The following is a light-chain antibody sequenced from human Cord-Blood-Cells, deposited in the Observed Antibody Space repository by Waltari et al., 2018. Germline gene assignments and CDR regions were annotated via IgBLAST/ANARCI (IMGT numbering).Light chain of an antibody. J-gene: IGKJ3*01. CDR2: GAS. V-gene: IGKV3-15*01. CDR1: QSVSSN. CDR3: QQYNNWPFT. Sequence: EIVMTQSPATLSVSPGERATLSCRASQSVSSNLAWYQQKPGQAPRLLIYGASTRATGIPARFSGRWSGTEFTLTISSLQSEDFAVYYCQQYNNWPFTFGPGTKVDIK.